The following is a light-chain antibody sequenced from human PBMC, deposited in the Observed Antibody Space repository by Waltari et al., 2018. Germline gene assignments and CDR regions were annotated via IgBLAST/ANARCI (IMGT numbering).Light chain of an antibody. CDR1: NIGSKS. Sequence: SFLLTQPPSVSVAPGRTAKITCAENNIGSKSVHWYRQRPGQAPVLVIYTDDARPSGIPERFSGSNAGNTATLTISSVEVEDEADYYCQVWDGSRYVFGTGTTVTVL. V-gene: IGLV3-21*04. J-gene: IGLJ1*01. CDR2: TDD. CDR3: QVWDGSRYV.